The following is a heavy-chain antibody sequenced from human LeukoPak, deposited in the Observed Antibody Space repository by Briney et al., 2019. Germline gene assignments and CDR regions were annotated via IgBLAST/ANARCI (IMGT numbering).Heavy chain of an antibody. CDR3: ASGSSPSRHAFDI. J-gene: IGHJ3*02. D-gene: IGHD2-2*01. CDR1: GDSVSSNNAA. V-gene: IGHV6-1*01. CDR2: TYYRSKWYN. Sequence: SQTLSLTCAISGDSVSSNNAAWNWVRQSPSRGLEWLGRTYYRSKWYNDYAVSVKSRIIVNPDTSENEFSLQLNSVTPEDTAIYYCASGSSPSRHAFDIWGQGTVVTVSS.